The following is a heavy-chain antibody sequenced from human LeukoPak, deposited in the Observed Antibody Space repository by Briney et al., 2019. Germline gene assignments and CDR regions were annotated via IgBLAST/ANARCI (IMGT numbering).Heavy chain of an antibody. CDR2: LNSDGSST. CDR1: GFTFSSYW. J-gene: IGHJ6*02. Sequence: QTGGSLRLSCAASGFTFSSYWMHWVRQAPGKGLVWVSGLNSDGSSTTYADSVKGRLTISRDNAKNTVYLQMSSLRAEDTAVYYCARGYTHGLDVWGQGTTVTVSS. V-gene: IGHV3-74*01. D-gene: IGHD5-18*01. CDR3: ARGYTHGLDV.